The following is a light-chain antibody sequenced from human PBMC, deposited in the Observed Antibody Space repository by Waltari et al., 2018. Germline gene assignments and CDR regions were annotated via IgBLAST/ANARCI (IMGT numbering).Light chain of an antibody. J-gene: IGLJ3*02. CDR1: SLRTSY. Sequence: SSELTQGPAVSVALGQTVKITCQGDSLRTSYASWYQLKPGQAPVLVLFGKDKRPSGLPDRISGYISGTTSSLTITGAQAEDEADYYCHSRKGRDNQVLFGGGTKLTVL. CDR3: HSRKGRDNQVL. V-gene: IGLV3-19*01. CDR2: GKD.